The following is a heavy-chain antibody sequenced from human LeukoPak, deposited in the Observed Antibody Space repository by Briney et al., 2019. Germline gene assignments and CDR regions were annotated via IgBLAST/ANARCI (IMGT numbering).Heavy chain of an antibody. CDR2: ICSGAST. V-gene: IGHV4-59*01. J-gene: IGHJ4*02. Sequence: PSETLSLTCTVSGGSISSNCWSWIRQAPGNGLDRIGYICSGASTIYSPSFKSRVTISADTSKNQFSLQLRSVTPADTAVYYCARESWGSLNYWGQGTLVTISS. CDR3: ARESWGSLNY. D-gene: IGHD3-16*01. CDR1: GGSISSNC.